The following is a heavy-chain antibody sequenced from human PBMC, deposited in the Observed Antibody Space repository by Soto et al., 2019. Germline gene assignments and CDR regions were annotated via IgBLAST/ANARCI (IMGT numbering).Heavy chain of an antibody. D-gene: IGHD2-2*01. CDR3: AREGIVVVQAAFYNWFDP. Sequence: QVQLVQSGAEVKKPGASVKVSCKASGYTFTSYAMHWVRQAPGQRLEWMGWINAGNGNTKYSQKFQGRVTITRDTSASTAYMELSSLRSEDTAVYYCAREGIVVVQAAFYNWFDPWGEGTLVTVSS. J-gene: IGHJ5*02. V-gene: IGHV1-3*01. CDR1: GYTFTSYA. CDR2: INAGNGNT.